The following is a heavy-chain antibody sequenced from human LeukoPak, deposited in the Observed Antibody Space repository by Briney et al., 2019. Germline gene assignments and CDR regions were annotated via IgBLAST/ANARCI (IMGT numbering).Heavy chain of an antibody. Sequence: GGSLRLSCAASGFTFSSYVIHWVRQAPGKGLEWVALISFDGSNKFYSDSVKGRFTISRDNSKNTVYLQMNSLRAEDTAVYYCARELVVPADFDYWGQGTLVTVSS. CDR1: GFTFSSYV. D-gene: IGHD2-2*01. CDR2: ISFDGSNK. CDR3: ARELVVPADFDY. V-gene: IGHV3-30-3*01. J-gene: IGHJ4*02.